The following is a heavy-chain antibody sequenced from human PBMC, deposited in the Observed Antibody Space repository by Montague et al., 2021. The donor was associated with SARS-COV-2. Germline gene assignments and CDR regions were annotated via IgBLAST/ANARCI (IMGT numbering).Heavy chain of an antibody. CDR3: ARLLRSCTNGVCRTYHYYAMDV. D-gene: IGHD2-8*01. J-gene: IGHJ6*02. CDR1: GGSISGYY. CDR2: IYYSGST. V-gene: IGHV4-59*01. Sequence: SETLSLTCSVSGGSISGYYWSWLRQPPGKGLEWIGDIYYSGSTKYSPSLKSRVTISVDRSKNQFSLNLNSVTAADTAVYFCARLLRSCTNGVCRTYHYYAMDVGGQGSTVTV.